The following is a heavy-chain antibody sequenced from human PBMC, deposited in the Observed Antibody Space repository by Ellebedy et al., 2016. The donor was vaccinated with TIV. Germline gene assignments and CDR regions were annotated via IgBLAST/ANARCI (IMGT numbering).Heavy chain of an antibody. J-gene: IGHJ4*02. Sequence: GGSLRLSCAGSGFYWMHWVRQAPGKGLVWVSRINPEETTTNYADSVRGRSTISRDNSRNTLHLQMDSLRAEDTAVYYCARTPMGELDYYFDYWGQGTLVTVSS. D-gene: IGHD3-16*01. V-gene: IGHV3-74*01. CDR3: ARTPMGELDYYFDY. CDR1: GFYW. CDR2: INPEETTT.